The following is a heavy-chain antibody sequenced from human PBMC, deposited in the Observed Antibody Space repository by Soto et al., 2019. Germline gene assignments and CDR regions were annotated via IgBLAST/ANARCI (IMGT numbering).Heavy chain of an antibody. Sequence: QVQLVQSGAEVKKPGSSVKVSCKASGGTFSSYAISWVRQAPGQGLEWMGGIIPIFGTATYAQKFQGRVTITADESTSTAYMGLSSLRSEDTAVYYCASGQRGSGWYYFDYWGQGTLVTVSS. J-gene: IGHJ4*02. D-gene: IGHD6-19*01. CDR1: GGTFSSYA. CDR2: IIPIFGTA. CDR3: ASGQRGSGWYYFDY. V-gene: IGHV1-69*01.